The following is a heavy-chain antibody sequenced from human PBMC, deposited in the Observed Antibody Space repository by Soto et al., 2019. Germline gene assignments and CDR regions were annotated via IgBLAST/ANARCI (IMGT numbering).Heavy chain of an antibody. CDR1: GYTFTSYY. V-gene: IGHV1-46*03. CDR3: ATIGYCSGGSCYRGPLNDAFDI. Sequence: GASVKVSCKASGYTFTSYYMHWVRQAPGQGLEWMGIINPSGGSTSYAQKFQGRVTMTRDTSTSTVYMELSSLRSEDTAEYYCATIGYCSGGSCYRGPLNDAFDIWGQGTMVTVSS. CDR2: INPSGGST. J-gene: IGHJ3*02. D-gene: IGHD2-15*01.